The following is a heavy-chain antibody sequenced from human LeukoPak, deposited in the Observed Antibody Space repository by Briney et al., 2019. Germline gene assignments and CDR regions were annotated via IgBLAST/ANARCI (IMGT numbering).Heavy chain of an antibody. Sequence: GESLKISCKGSGYSFTSYWIGWVRQMPGKGLVWMGIIYPGDSNTRYSPSFQGQITISADKSINTAYLQWNSLKASDTAMYYCARPHTLYYYDSRGYSGFDPWGQGTLVTVSS. D-gene: IGHD3-22*01. V-gene: IGHV5-51*01. CDR2: IYPGDSNT. CDR1: GYSFTSYW. CDR3: ARPHTLYYYDSRGYSGFDP. J-gene: IGHJ5*02.